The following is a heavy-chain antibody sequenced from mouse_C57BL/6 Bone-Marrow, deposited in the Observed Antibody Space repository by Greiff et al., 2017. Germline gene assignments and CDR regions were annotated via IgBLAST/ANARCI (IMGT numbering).Heavy chain of an antibody. Sequence: EVQLQQSGPELVKPGASVKISCKASGYTFTDYYMNWVKQSHGKSLEWIGDINPNNGGTSYNQKFKGKATLTVDKSSSTAYMELRSLTSEDSAVDYCERRIDYGNERAMDYWGQGNAVTVSA. D-gene: IGHD2-1*01. J-gene: IGHJ4*01. CDR1: GYTFTDYY. V-gene: IGHV1-26*01. CDR2: INPNNGGT. CDR3: ERRIDYGNERAMDY.